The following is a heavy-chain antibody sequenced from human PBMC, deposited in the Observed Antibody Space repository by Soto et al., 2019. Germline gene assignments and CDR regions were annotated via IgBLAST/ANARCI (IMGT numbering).Heavy chain of an antibody. CDR2: IYYSGST. Sequence: SETLSLTCTVSGGSISSYYWSWIRQPPGKGLEWIGYIYYSGSTNYNPSLKSRVTISVDTSKNQFSLKLSSVTAADTAVYYCARHIDVGELFAAPYYYGMDVWGQGTTVTVSS. CDR3: ARHIDVGELFAAPYYYGMDV. D-gene: IGHD3-10*01. CDR1: GGSISSYY. J-gene: IGHJ6*02. V-gene: IGHV4-59*08.